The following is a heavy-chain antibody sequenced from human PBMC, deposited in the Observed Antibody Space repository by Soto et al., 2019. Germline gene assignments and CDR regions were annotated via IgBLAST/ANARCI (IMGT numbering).Heavy chain of an antibody. CDR3: ARVRTYYDILTGYSYYYYGMDV. CDR1: GGSISSYY. D-gene: IGHD3-9*01. J-gene: IGHJ6*02. V-gene: IGHV4-59*01. Sequence: SETLSLTCTVSGGSISSYYWSWIRQPPGQGLEWIGYIYYSGSTNYNPSLKSRVTISVDTSKNQFSLKLSSVTAADTAVYYCARVRTYYDILTGYSYYYYGMDVWGQGTTVTVSS. CDR2: IYYSGST.